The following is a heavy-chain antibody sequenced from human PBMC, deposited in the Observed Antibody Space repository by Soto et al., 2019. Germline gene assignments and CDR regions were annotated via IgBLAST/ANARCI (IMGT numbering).Heavy chain of an antibody. J-gene: IGHJ6*02. CDR1: GYTFTSYG. CDR3: ASHYYGSGSHQGYYYGMDV. CDR2: ISAYNGNT. D-gene: IGHD3-10*01. V-gene: IGHV1-18*04. Sequence: ASVKVSCKASGYTFTSYGISWERQAPGQGLEWMGWISAYNGNTNYAQKLQGRVTMTTDTSTSTAYMELRSLRSDDTAVYYCASHYYGSGSHQGYYYGMDVWGQGTTVTVSS.